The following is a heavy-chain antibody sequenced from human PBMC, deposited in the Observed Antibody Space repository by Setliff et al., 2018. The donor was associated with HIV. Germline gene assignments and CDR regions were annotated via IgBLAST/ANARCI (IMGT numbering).Heavy chain of an antibody. CDR2: MVPVIGAA. Sequence: SVKVSCKASGGSFSSYGINWLRQAPGQGLEWMGGMVPVIGAAQYAQKFQGRVTITADRVTSTAYMELTSLTSDDTAVYYCARVPGARPYYYYYMDVWGKGTTVTVS. CDR1: GGSFSSYG. V-gene: IGHV1-69*06. CDR3: ARVPGARPYYYYYMDV. J-gene: IGHJ6*03. D-gene: IGHD3-10*01.